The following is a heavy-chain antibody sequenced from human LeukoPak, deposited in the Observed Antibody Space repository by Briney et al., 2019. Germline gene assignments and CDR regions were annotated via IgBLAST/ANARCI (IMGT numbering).Heavy chain of an antibody. J-gene: IGHJ4*02. V-gene: IGHV3-7*01. Sequence: GGSLSLSSAASGFTFSSYWMSWVRQAPGKGLEWVANIKQDGSEKYYVDSVKGQFTISRDNAKNSLYLQMNSLRAEDTAVYYCARSGGGYFDYWGQGTLVTVSS. CDR3: ARSGGGYFDY. CDR1: GFTFSSYW. CDR2: IKQDGSEK.